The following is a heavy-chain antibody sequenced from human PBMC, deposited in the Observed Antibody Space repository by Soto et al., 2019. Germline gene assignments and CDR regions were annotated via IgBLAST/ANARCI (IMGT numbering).Heavy chain of an antibody. CDR3: ARDLPPKDY. J-gene: IGHJ4*02. Sequence: QVQLVQSGAEVKKPGALVKVSCKASGYTFTSYAISWVRQAPGQGLEWMGWISAYNGNTHYAQKLQGRVTMTTDTAPSTAYMELRSLSSDDTAVYYCARDLPPKDYWGQGTLVTVSS. CDR1: GYTFTSYA. V-gene: IGHV1-18*01. CDR2: ISAYNGNT.